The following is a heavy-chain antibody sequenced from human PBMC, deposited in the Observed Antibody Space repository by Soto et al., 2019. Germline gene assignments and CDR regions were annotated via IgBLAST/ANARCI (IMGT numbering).Heavy chain of an antibody. CDR3: ATPPPLYDFWSGYYVDY. V-gene: IGHV3-23*01. D-gene: IGHD3-3*01. CDR1: GFTFSSYA. Sequence: AGGSLRLSCAASGFTFSSYAMSWVRQAPGKGLEWVSAISGSGGSTYYADSVKGRFTISRDNSKNTLYLQMNSLRAEDTAVYYCATPPPLYDFWSGYYVDYWGQGTLVTVSS. CDR2: ISGSGGST. J-gene: IGHJ4*02.